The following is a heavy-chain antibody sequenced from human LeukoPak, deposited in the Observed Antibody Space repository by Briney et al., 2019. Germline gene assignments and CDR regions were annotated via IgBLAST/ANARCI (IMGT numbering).Heavy chain of an antibody. Sequence: GGSLRLSCAASGFTFSSYWMSWVRQAPGKGLEWVASIKQDGSAKYYVDSVKGRFTISRDNAKNSLYLQMNSLRAEDTAVYYCAREATYYYDSSGYYYPDYWGQGTLVTVSS. J-gene: IGHJ4*02. CDR1: GFTFSSYW. CDR2: IKQDGSAK. CDR3: AREATYYYDSSGYYYPDY. V-gene: IGHV3-7*01. D-gene: IGHD3-22*01.